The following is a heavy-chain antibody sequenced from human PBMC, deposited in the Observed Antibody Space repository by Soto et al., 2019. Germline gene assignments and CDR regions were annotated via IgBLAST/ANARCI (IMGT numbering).Heavy chain of an antibody. D-gene: IGHD2-2*01. CDR3: ARVKKGRYCSSTICYRDMYYYYYYMDV. CDR2: IYPGDSDT. J-gene: IGHJ6*03. V-gene: IGHV5-51*01. Sequence: PGESLKISCKGSGYSFTSYWIGWVRQMPGKGLEWMGIIYPGDSDTRYSPSFQGQVTISADKSISTAYLQWSSLKASDTAMYYCARVKKGRYCSSTICYRDMYYYYYYMDVWGKETTFTVAS. CDR1: GYSFTSYW.